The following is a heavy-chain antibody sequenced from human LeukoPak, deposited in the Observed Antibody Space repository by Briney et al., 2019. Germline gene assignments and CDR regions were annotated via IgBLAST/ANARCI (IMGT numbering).Heavy chain of an antibody. D-gene: IGHD3-3*01. CDR2: IHHSGST. CDR3: ARGCYDFWSGYYTGFDY. J-gene: IGHJ4*02. V-gene: IGHV4-4*02. Sequence: SETLSLTCAVSGGSISSRNWWSWVRQPPGKGLEWIAEIHHSGSTNYNPSLKSRVTISVDKSKNQFSLKLSSVTAADTAVYYCARGCYDFWSGYYTGFDYWGQGTLVTVSS. CDR1: GGSISSRNW.